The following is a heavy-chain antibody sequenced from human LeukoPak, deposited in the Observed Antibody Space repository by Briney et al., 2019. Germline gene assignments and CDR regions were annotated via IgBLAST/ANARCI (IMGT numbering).Heavy chain of an antibody. CDR3: ARHSMGASAVFDP. CDR2: ISAYNGNT. J-gene: IGHJ5*02. CDR1: GYTFTSYG. D-gene: IGHD1-26*01. Sequence: ASVKVSCKASGYTFTSYGISWVRQAPGQGVEWMGWISAYNGNTNYAQKLKGRVTMTTDTSTSTAYMELRSLRSDDTAVYYCARHSMGASAVFDPWGQGTLVTVSS. V-gene: IGHV1-18*01.